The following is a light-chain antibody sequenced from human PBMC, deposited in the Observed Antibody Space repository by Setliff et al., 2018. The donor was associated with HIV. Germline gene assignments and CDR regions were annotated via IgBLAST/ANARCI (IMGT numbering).Light chain of an antibody. J-gene: IGKJ2*02. V-gene: IGKV1-39*01. CDR2: GAS. CDR3: QHSYSTPRT. CDR1: QSISSY. Sequence: DIQMTQSPSSLSASVGDRVTITCRASQSISSYLNWYQQKPGKAPKLLIYGASSLQSGVPSRFSGSGSGTDFTLTISSLQPEDFAAYYCQHSYSTPRTFGQGTK.